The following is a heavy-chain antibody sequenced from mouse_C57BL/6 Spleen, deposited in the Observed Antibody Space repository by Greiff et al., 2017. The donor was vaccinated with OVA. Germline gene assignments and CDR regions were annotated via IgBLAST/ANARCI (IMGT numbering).Heavy chain of an antibody. J-gene: IGHJ2*01. D-gene: IGHD2-10*02. V-gene: IGHV5-17*01. CDR3: ARSLEENYFDY. CDR1: GFTFSDYG. CDR2: ISSGSSTI. Sequence: EVKLMESGGGLVKPGGSLKLSCAASGFTFSDYGMHWVRQAPEKGLEWVAYISSGSSTIYYADTVKGRFTISRDNAKKTLFLQMTSLRSEDTAMYYCARSLEENYFDYWGQGTTLTVSS.